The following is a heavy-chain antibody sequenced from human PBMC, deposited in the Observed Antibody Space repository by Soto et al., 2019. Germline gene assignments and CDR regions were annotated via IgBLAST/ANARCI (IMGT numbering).Heavy chain of an antibody. V-gene: IGHV1-58*01. Sequence: SVKVSCKASGFTFTSSAVQWVRQARGQRLEWIGWIVVGSGNTNYAQKFQERVTITRDMSTSTAYMELSSLRSEDTAVYYCGGGEWFGELLYFRDDYYYYYGMDVWG. D-gene: IGHD3-10*01. CDR1: GFTFTSSA. J-gene: IGHJ6*02. CDR2: IVVGSGNT. CDR3: GGGEWFGELLYFRDDYYYYYGMDV.